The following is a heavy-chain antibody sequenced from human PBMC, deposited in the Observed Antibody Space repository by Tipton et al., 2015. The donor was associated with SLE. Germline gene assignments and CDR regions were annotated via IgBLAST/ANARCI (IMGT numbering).Heavy chain of an antibody. Sequence: TLSLTCTVSGSSITAYYWTWIRQPPGKGLEWIGYVYYSGTTNYNPSLKSRVTISVDTSKNQFSLKLSSVTAADTAIYYCASNSGTYYYYYYMDVWGKGTTVTVSS. J-gene: IGHJ6*03. CDR3: ASNSGTYYYYYYMDV. CDR2: VYYSGTT. D-gene: IGHD1-26*01. V-gene: IGHV4-59*01. CDR1: GSSITAYY.